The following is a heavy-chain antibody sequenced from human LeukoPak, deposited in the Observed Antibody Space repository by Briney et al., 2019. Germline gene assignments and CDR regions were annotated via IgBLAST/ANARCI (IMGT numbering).Heavy chain of an antibody. CDR3: ARDRRSGEDSNF. V-gene: IGHV4-59*01. Sequence: AGTLSLTCTVSGGSIRSYYWSWIRQPPGKGLEWIGYIYYTGSTNYNPSLKSRVTISVDTSKNQFYLNLSSVTAADTAVYYCARDRRSGEDSNFWGQGTLV. CDR1: GGSIRSYY. J-gene: IGHJ4*02. CDR2: IYYTGST. D-gene: IGHD2-15*01.